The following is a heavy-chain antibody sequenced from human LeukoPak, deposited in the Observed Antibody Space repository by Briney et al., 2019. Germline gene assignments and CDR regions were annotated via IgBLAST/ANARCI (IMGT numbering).Heavy chain of an antibody. J-gene: IGHJ6*02. D-gene: IGHD6-13*01. CDR2: IYHSGST. CDR1: GYSISSGYY. CDR3: ARDPHSEGYGMDV. Sequence: SETLSLTFTVSGYSISSGYYWGWIRQPPGKGLEWIGSIYHSGSTYYNPSLKSRVTISVDTSKNQFSLKLSSVTAADTAVYYCARDPHSEGYGMDVWGQGTTVTVSS. V-gene: IGHV4-38-2*02.